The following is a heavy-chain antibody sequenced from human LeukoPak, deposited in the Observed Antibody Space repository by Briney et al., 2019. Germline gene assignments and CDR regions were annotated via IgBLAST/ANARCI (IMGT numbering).Heavy chain of an antibody. J-gene: IGHJ3*02. Sequence: PSETLSLTCTVSGGSLSSYYWSWIRQPPGKGLEWIGYIYYSGSTNYNPSLKSRVTISVDTSKNQFSLKLSSVTAADTAVYYCARENTHDIAVAGRDAFDIWGQGTMVTVSS. V-gene: IGHV4-59*01. CDR3: ARENTHDIAVAGRDAFDI. CDR1: GGSLSSYY. CDR2: IYYSGST. D-gene: IGHD6-19*01.